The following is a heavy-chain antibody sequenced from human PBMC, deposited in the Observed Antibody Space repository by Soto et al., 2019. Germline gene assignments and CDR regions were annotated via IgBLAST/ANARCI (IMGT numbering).Heavy chain of an antibody. V-gene: IGHV4-59*01. CDR1: GGSLSSYD. CDR2: IYNSGST. J-gene: IGHJ4*02. D-gene: IGHD3-10*01. CDR3: ARAPYGSGTKPYYFAY. Sequence: SETLSLTCTVSGGSLSSYDWSWIRQPPGKGLEWIGFIYNSGSTNYNPSLKSRVTISMDTSRNQFSLILSSVTAADTAVYYCARAPYGSGTKPYYFAYWGQGTLVTVS.